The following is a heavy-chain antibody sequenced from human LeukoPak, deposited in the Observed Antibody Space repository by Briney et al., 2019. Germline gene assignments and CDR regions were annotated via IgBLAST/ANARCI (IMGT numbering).Heavy chain of an antibody. CDR1: GYTFTSYG. CDR2: INPSGGST. CDR3: ARATLSDYYFNY. Sequence: GASVKVSCKASGYTFTSYGFSWVRQAPGQGLEWMGIINPSGGSTSYAQKFQGRVTMTRDTSTNTVYMELSSLISEDTAVYFCARATLSDYYFNYWGQGTLVTVSS. J-gene: IGHJ4*02. V-gene: IGHV1-46*01.